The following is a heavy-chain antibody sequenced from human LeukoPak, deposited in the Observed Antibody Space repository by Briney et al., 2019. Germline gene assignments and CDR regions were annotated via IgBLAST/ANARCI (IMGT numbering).Heavy chain of an antibody. CDR2: ISGSGGST. V-gene: IGHV3-23*01. D-gene: IGHD1-1*01. CDR3: ARDEGNAFDY. CDR1: GFTFSSYA. J-gene: IGHJ4*02. Sequence: PGGSLRLSCAASGFTFSSYAMSWVRQAPGKGLEWVSAISGSGGSTYYADSVKGRFTISRDNAKKSLYLQMNSLRAEDTAVYYCARDEGNAFDYWGQGTLVTVSS.